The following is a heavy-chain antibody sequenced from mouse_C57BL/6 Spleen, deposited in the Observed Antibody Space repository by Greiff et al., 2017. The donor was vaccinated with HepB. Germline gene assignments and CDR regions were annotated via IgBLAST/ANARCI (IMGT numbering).Heavy chain of an antibody. J-gene: IGHJ1*03. D-gene: IGHD1-1*01. CDR3: TRRDDCGSRYFDV. CDR1: GYTFTSYW. CDR2: IYPGNGDT. V-gene: IGHV1-5*01. Sequence: VQLQQSGTVLARPGASVKMSCKTSGYTFTSYWMHWVKQRPGQGLEWIGAIYPGNGDTSYNQKFKGKAKLTAVTSASTAYMELSSLTNADSAVSDCTRRDDCGSRYFDVWGKGTTVTVSS.